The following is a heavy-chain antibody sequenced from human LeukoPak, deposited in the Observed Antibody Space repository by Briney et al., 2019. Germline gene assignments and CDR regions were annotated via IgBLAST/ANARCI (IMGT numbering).Heavy chain of an antibody. Sequence: GGSLRLSCAASGFTFSSYSMNWVRQAPGKGLEWVSSISSSSSYIYYADSVKGRFTISRDNAKNSLYLQMNSLRAEDTAVYYCARGLWDTCYYDSSGYYNWFDPWGQGTLVTVSS. D-gene: IGHD3-22*01. CDR2: ISSSSSYI. CDR1: GFTFSSYS. CDR3: ARGLWDTCYYDSSGYYNWFDP. J-gene: IGHJ5*02. V-gene: IGHV3-21*01.